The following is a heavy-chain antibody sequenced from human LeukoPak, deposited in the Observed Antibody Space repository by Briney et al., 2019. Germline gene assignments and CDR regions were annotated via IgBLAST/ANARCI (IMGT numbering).Heavy chain of an antibody. Sequence: ASVKVSCKASGYTFTSYGISWVRQAPGQGLEWMGWISAYNGNTNYAQRLQGRVTMTTDTSTSTAYMELRSLRSDDTAVYYCARVPYYPGPNDYWGQGTLVTVSS. CDR3: ARVPYYPGPNDY. CDR1: GYTFTSYG. CDR2: ISAYNGNT. J-gene: IGHJ4*02. D-gene: IGHD3-16*01. V-gene: IGHV1-18*01.